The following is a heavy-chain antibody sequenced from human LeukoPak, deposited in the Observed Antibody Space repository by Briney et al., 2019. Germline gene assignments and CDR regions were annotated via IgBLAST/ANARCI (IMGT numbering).Heavy chain of an antibody. D-gene: IGHD1-26*01. CDR3: ARGYSGTYYGLTVDY. J-gene: IGHJ4*02. Sequence: ASVKVSCKASGYTFTSYDINWVRQAPGQGLEWMGWINPNSGGTNYAQKFQDGVTMTRDTSITTVYMELSRLTSDDTAVYYCARGYSGTYYGLTVDYWGQGTLVTVSS. CDR2: INPNSGGT. V-gene: IGHV1-2*02. CDR1: GYTFTSYD.